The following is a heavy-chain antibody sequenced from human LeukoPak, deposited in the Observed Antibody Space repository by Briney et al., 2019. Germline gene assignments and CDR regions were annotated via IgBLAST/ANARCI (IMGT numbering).Heavy chain of an antibody. J-gene: IGHJ2*01. D-gene: IGHD2-2*01. CDR2: IYYSGST. Sequence: SQTLSLTCTVSGGSISSGSYYWSWIRQPPGKGLEWIGYIYYSGSTNYNPSLKSRVTISVDTSKNQFSLKLSSVTAADTAVYYCARVRYCSSTSCYGWYFDLWGRGTLVTVSS. CDR1: GGSISSGSYY. V-gene: IGHV4-61*01. CDR3: ARVRYCSSTSCYGWYFDL.